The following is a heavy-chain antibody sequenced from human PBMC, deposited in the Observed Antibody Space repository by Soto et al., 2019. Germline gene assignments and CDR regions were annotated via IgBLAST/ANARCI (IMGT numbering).Heavy chain of an antibody. CDR1: GGSFSGYY. D-gene: IGHD3-3*01. Sequence: SETLSLTCAVYGGSFSGYYWSWIRQSPGQGLEWIGEINHSGSTNYNPSLKSRITISVGTSKKQFSLKLTSVTAADTAVYYCARGWRFDPWGQGTLVTVSS. J-gene: IGHJ5*02. CDR2: INHSGST. CDR3: ARGWRFDP. V-gene: IGHV4-34*01.